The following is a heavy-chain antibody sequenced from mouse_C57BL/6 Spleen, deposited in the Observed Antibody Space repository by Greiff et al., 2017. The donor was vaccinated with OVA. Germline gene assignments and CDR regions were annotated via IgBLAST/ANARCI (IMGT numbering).Heavy chain of an antibody. CDR2: ISSGSSTI. D-gene: IGHD3-2*02. J-gene: IGHJ3*01. CDR3: ARPQTAQATYWFAY. V-gene: IGHV5-17*01. Sequence: EVKLMESGGGLVKPGGSLKLSCAASGFTFSDYGMHWVRQAPEKGLEWVAYISSGSSTIYYADTVKGRFTISSDNAKNTLFLQMTSLRSEDTAMYYGARPQTAQATYWFAYWGQGTLVTVSA. CDR1: GFTFSDYG.